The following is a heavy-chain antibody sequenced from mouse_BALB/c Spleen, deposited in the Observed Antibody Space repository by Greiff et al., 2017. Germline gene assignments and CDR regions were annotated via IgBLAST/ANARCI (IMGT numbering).Heavy chain of an antibody. CDR1: GFDFSRYW. D-gene: IGHD1-1*01. Sequence: EVKLMESGGGLVQPGGSLKLSCAASGFDFSRYWMSWVRQAPGKGLEWIGEINPDSSTINYTPSLKDKFIISIDNAKNTLYLQMSKVRSEDTALYYCARPISNRPYYYGSRGYAMDYWGQGTSVTVSS. CDR2: INPDSSTI. CDR3: ARPISNRPYYYGSRGYAMDY. V-gene: IGHV4-1*02. J-gene: IGHJ4*01.